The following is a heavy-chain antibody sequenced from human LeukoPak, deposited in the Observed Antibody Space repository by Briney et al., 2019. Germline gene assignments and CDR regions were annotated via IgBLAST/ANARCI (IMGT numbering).Heavy chain of an antibody. D-gene: IGHD2-2*02. CDR2: INWNGGST. Sequence: PGGSLRLSCEVSGLIFSSNAMHWVRQAPGKGLEWVSGINWNGGSTGYADSVKGRFTISRDNAKNSLYLQMNSLRAEDTALYYCARAPPTFLVPAAIGDFWFDPWGQGTLVTVSS. CDR3: ARAPPTFLVPAAIGDFWFDP. CDR1: GLIFSSNA. J-gene: IGHJ5*02. V-gene: IGHV3-20*04.